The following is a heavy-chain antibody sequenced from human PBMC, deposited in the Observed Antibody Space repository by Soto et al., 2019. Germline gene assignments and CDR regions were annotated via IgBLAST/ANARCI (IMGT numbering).Heavy chain of an antibody. Sequence: SETLSLTCAVYGGSFSGYYWSWIRQPPGKGLEWIGEINHSGSTNYNPSLKSRVTISVDTSKNQFSLKLSSVTAADTAVYYCARGVQFDYWGQGTLVTVSS. CDR3: ARGVQFDY. CDR2: INHSGST. J-gene: IGHJ4*02. V-gene: IGHV4-34*01. CDR1: GGSFSGYY. D-gene: IGHD4-4*01.